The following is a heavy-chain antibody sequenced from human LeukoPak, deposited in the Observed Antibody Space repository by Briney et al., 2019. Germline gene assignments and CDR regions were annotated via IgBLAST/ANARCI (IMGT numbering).Heavy chain of an antibody. CDR3: ARCLRVATIGGYYYYYYMDV. CDR1: GGSISSYY. J-gene: IGHJ6*03. V-gene: IGHV4-4*07. Sequence: SETLSLTCTVSGGSISSYYWSWIRQPPGKGLEWIGRIYTSGSTNYNPSLKSRVTMSVDTSKNQFSLKLSSVTAADTAVYYCARCLRVATIGGYYYYYYMDVWGKGTTVTVSS. D-gene: IGHD5-12*01. CDR2: IYTSGST.